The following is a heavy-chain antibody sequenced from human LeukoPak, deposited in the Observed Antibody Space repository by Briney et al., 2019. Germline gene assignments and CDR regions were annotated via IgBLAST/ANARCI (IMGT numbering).Heavy chain of an antibody. CDR1: VLMYNDCH. D-gene: IGHD1-1*01. J-gene: IGHJ4*02. V-gene: IGHV3-11*06. CDR3: ARDYKNAFDK. Sequence: GGSLRLSCGASVLMYNDCHMIGVREARGKALEVNSYIGIDNSNTNDAETVKGQFTSYRDKPKNSRYQQMNSLRDDDTAVYYCARDYKNAFDKWGQGTVVTVSS. CDR2: IGIDNSNT.